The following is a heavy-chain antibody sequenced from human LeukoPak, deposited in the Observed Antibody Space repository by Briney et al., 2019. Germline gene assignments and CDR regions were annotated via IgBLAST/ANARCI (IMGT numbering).Heavy chain of an antibody. CDR2: IYHRGST. Sequence: SETLSLTCAVYGGSFSGYYWSWIRQPPGKGLEWIGEIYHRGSTNYNPSLKSRVTISVDMSKNQYSLNLSSVTAADTAVYYCARGGRVAGTGYWFDPWGQGTLVTVSS. V-gene: IGHV4-34*01. CDR3: ARGGRVAGTGYWFDP. D-gene: IGHD6-19*01. CDR1: GGSFSGYY. J-gene: IGHJ5*02.